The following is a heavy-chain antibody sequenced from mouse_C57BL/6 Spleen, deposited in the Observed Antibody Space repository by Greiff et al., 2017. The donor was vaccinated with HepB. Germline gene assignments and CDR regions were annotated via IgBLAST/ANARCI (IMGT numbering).Heavy chain of an antibody. CDR3: ARDLYYGYDGVAY. D-gene: IGHD2-2*01. CDR2: ISYDGSN. CDR1: GYSITSGYY. V-gene: IGHV3-6*01. Sequence: ESGPGLVKPSQSLSLTCSVTGYSITSGYYWNWIRQFPGNKLEWMGYISYDGSNNYNPSLKNRISITRDTSKNQFFLKLNSVTTEDTATYYCARDLYYGYDGVAYWGQGTLVTVSA. J-gene: IGHJ3*01.